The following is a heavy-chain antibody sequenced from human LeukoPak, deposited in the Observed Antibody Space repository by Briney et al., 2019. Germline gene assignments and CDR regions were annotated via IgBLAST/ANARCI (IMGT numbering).Heavy chain of an antibody. J-gene: IGHJ5*02. CDR1: GYTFTRYY. V-gene: IGHV1-46*01. CDR2: INPSGGST. D-gene: IGHD7-27*01. Sequence: ASVKVSCKASGYTFTRYYMHWVRQAPGQGLEWMGIINPSGGSTSYAQKFQGRVTMTRDTSTSTVYMELSSLRPEDTAVYYCARVAPWGFWFDPWGQGTLVTVSS. CDR3: ARVAPWGFWFDP.